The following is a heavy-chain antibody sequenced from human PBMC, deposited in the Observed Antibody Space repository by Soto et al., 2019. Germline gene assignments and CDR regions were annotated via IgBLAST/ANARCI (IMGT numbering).Heavy chain of an antibody. CDR1: GFTFSSYG. V-gene: IGHV3-33*01. CDR3: ARGSSNLVDLAY. Sequence: QVQLVESGGGVVQPGRSLRLSCAASGFTFSSYGMHWVRQAPGKGLEWVAVIWYDGSNKYYADSVKGRFTISRDNSKNTLYLQMNSLRAEDTAVYYGARGSSNLVDLAYWGQGTLVTVSS. CDR2: IWYDGSNK. J-gene: IGHJ4*02. D-gene: IGHD6-13*01.